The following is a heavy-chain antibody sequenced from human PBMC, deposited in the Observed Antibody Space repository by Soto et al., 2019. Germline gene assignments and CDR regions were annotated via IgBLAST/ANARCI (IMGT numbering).Heavy chain of an antibody. V-gene: IGHV1-69*08. CDR3: VRDWESTTQTWGFGDS. Sequence: QVQLVQSGAEVKKPGSSVKVSCKASGGTFSSYTITWVRQAPGQGLEWLGRIIPMFGVTNYAQKFQDRVKITADRSTTTAYMELSRLRSEDTAVYYCVRDWESTTQTWGFGDSWGQGTLVTVSA. CDR1: GGTFSSYT. D-gene: IGHD1-1*01. J-gene: IGHJ4*02. CDR2: IIPMFGVT.